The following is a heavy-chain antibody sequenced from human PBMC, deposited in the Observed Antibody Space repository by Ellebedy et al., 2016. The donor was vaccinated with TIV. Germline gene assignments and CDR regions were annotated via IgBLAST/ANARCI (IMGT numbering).Heavy chain of an antibody. CDR2: ISSSGSTI. V-gene: IGHV3-11*01. CDR1: GFTFSDYY. J-gene: IGHJ6*02. Sequence: GGSLRLSCAASGFTFSDYYMSWIRQAPGKGLEWVSYISSSGSTIYYADSVKGQFTISRDNAKNSLYLQMNSLRDEDTAVYYCARDIVATVYYYYGMDAWGQGTTVTVSS. CDR3: ARDIVATVYYYYGMDA. D-gene: IGHD5-12*01.